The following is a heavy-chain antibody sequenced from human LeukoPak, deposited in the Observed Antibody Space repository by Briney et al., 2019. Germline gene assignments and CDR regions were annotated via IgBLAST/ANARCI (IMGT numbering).Heavy chain of an antibody. CDR1: GFTFSSYA. CDR3: AKGHLYSTSSTSFDY. Sequence: GRSLRLSCAASGFTFSSYAMHWVRQTPGKGLEWVAVISYDGSNKYYADSVKGRFTISRDNSKNTLYLQMNTLRAEDTAVYYCAKGHLYSTSSTSFDYWGQGTLVTVSS. CDR2: ISYDGSNK. D-gene: IGHD6-6*01. V-gene: IGHV3-30*04. J-gene: IGHJ4*02.